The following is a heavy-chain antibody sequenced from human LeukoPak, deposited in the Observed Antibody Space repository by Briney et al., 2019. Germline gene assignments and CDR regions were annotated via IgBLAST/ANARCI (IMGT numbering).Heavy chain of an antibody. D-gene: IGHD6-13*01. J-gene: IGHJ5*02. V-gene: IGHV4-61*08. CDR2: IYYSGST. Sequence: PSETLSLTCTVSGGSVSSGGYYWSWIRQPPGKGLEWIGYIYYSGSTNYNPSLKSRVTISVDTSKNQFSLKLSSVTAADTAVYYCARDCIAAAGTSGFDPWGQGTLVTVSS. CDR3: ARDCIAAAGTSGFDP. CDR1: GGSVSSGGYY.